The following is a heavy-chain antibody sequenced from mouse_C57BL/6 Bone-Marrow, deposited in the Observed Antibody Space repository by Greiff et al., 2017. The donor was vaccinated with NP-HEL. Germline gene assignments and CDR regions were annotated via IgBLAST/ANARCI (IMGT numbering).Heavy chain of an antibody. D-gene: IGHD1-1*01. J-gene: IGHJ3*01. CDR2: ISNGGGST. CDR1: GFTFSDYY. CDR3: ARHPPYCSGSSLFAY. V-gene: IGHV5-12*01. Sequence: EVQVVESGGGLVQPGGSLKLSCAASGFTFSDYYMYWVRQTPEKRLEWVAYISNGGGSTYYPDTVKGRFTISRDNAKNTLYLQKSRLKSEDTAMYYCARHPPYCSGSSLFAYWGQGTLVTVSA.